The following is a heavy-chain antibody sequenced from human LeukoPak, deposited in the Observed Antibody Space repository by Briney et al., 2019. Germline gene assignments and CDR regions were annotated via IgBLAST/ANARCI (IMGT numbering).Heavy chain of an antibody. CDR2: ISGSGGST. CDR1: GFTFSSYA. V-gene: IGHV3-23*01. D-gene: IGHD1-26*01. Sequence: GGSLRPSCAASGFTFSSYAMSWVRQAPGKGLEWVSAISGSGGSTYYADSVKGRFTISRDNSKNTLYLQMNSLRAEDTAVYYCAKDLVTMIVGATSDYWGRGTLVTVSS. CDR3: AKDLVTMIVGATSDY. J-gene: IGHJ4*02.